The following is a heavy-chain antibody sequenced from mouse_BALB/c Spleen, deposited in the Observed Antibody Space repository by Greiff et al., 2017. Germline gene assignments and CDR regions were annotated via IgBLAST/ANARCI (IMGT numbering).Heavy chain of an antibody. CDR1: GYTFTSYW. V-gene: IGHV1-5*01. CDR2: IYPGNSDT. J-gene: IGHJ3*01. CDR3: TGYRYDGTRFAY. D-gene: IGHD2-14*01. Sequence: EVQLQQSGTVLARPGASVKMSCKASGYTFTSYWMHWVKQRPGQGLEWIGAIYPGNSDTSYNQKFKGKAKLTAVTSTSTAYMELSSLTNEDSAVYYCTGYRYDGTRFAYWGQGTLVTVSA.